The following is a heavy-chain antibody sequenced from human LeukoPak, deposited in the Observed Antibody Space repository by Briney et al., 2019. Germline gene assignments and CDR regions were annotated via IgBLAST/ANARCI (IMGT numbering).Heavy chain of an antibody. CDR3: ARGHIVGATIDY. CDR1: GFTFSSYG. D-gene: IGHD1-26*01. J-gene: IGHJ4*02. CDR2: IWYDGSNK. Sequence: GSLRLSCAASGFTFSSYGMHWVRQAPGKGLEWVAVIWYDGSNKYYADSVKGRFTISRDNSKNTLYLQMNSLRAEDTAVYYCARGHIVGATIDYWGQGTLVTVSS. V-gene: IGHV3-33*01.